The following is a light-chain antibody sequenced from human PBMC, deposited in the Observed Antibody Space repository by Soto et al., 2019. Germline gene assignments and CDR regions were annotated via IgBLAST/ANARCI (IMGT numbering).Light chain of an antibody. CDR1: QSINKW. CDR2: SAS. Sequence: DVQMTQSPSSVSASVGDRVTITCRASQSINKWLAWYQQKPGEAPKLLIYSASNLQSGVPSRFSGSGSGTDFSLTISSLQPEDSATYYCQQANTFPYPFGPGNKVDIK. J-gene: IGKJ3*01. V-gene: IGKV1-12*01. CDR3: QQANTFPYP.